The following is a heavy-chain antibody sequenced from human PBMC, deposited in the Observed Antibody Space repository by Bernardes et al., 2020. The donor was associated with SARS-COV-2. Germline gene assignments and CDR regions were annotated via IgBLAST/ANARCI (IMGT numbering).Heavy chain of an antibody. V-gene: IGHV3-74*01. CDR2: INSDGSTT. Sequence: GGSLRLSCAASGFTFSNFWMHWVRQAPGKGLVWVSRINSDGSTTSYADSVKGRFTISRDNAKNTMYLQMNSLRVEDTAVYYCARASGVRTHFDYWGQGTRVTVSS. D-gene: IGHD3-10*01. CDR3: ARASGVRTHFDY. J-gene: IGHJ4*02. CDR1: GFTFSNFW.